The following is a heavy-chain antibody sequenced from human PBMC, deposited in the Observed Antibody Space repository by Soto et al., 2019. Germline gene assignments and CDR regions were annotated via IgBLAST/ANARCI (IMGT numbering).Heavy chain of an antibody. J-gene: IGHJ4*02. CDR2: ISGSGGSP. D-gene: IGHD2-2*01. CDR3: AKARCSTTNCYGPDY. CDR1: GFTFSTYT. Sequence: EVQLLESGGGLVQPGGSLRLSSVPSGFTFSTYTMSWDRQAPGKGLEWVSVISGSGGSPSYADSVQGRFSISRDNPKNTLYLQMNSLRGEDTAMYYCAKARCSTTNCYGPDYWGQGTLVTVSS. V-gene: IGHV3-23*01.